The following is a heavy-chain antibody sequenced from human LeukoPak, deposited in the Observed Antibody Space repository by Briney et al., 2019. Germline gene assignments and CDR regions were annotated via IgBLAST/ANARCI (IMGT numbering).Heavy chain of an antibody. CDR3: AREDSPYERFDP. D-gene: IGHD3-22*01. CDR1: GFTFSSYS. CDR2: ISSSSSYI. V-gene: IGHV3-21*01. Sequence: PGGSPRLSCAASGFTFSSYSMNWVRQAPGKGLEWVSSISSSSSYIYYADSVKGRFTISRDNAKNSLYLQMNSLRAEDTAVYYCAREDSPYERFDPWGQGTLVTVSS. J-gene: IGHJ5*02.